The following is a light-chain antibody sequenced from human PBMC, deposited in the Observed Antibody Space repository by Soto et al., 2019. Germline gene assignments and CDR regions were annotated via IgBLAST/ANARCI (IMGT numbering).Light chain of an antibody. CDR3: QQCGSSPET. J-gene: IGKJ1*01. CDR1: QSVSSSY. Sequence: IVSTQSPGTLSLSPGERATLSCRASQSVSSSYLAWYQQKPGQAPRLLIYGASSRATGIPDRFSGSGSGTDFTLTISRLEPEDFAVYYCQQCGSSPETFGQGTKVDIK. CDR2: GAS. V-gene: IGKV3-20*01.